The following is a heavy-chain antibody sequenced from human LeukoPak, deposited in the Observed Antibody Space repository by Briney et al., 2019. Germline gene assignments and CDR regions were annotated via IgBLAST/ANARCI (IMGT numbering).Heavy chain of an antibody. J-gene: IGHJ4*02. CDR1: GFTFSDYY. V-gene: IGHV3-11*01. CDR2: ISSSGSTI. CDR3: AKGKNSHNFLSVVVTSGGGYYFDY. Sequence: GGSLRLSCAASGFTFSDYYMSWIRQAPGKGLEWVSYISSSGSTIYYADSVKGRFTISRDNAKNSLYLQMNSLRAEDTAVYYCAKGKNSHNFLSVVVTSGGGYYFDYWGQGTLVTVSS. D-gene: IGHD2-21*02.